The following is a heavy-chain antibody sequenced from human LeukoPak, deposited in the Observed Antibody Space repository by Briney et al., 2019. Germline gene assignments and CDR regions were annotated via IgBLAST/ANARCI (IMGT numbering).Heavy chain of an antibody. CDR1: GYTFTSYG. Sequence: GASVKVSCKASGYTFTSYGISWVRQAPGQELEGMGWISAYNGNTNYAQKLQGRVTMTTDTSTSTAYMELRSLRSDDTAVYCCARAPKSYDFLWFDPWGQGTLVTVSS. CDR2: ISAYNGNT. CDR3: ARAPKSYDFLWFDP. V-gene: IGHV1-18*01. J-gene: IGHJ5*02. D-gene: IGHD3-3*01.